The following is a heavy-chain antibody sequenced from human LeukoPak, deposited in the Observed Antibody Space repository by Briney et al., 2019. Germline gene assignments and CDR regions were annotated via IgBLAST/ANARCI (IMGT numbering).Heavy chain of an antibody. D-gene: IGHD2-15*01. CDR1: GYTFTAYY. V-gene: IGHV1-2*02. Sequence: ASVKVSCKASGYTFTAYYMHGVRQAPGQGREWMGWIDSKNGDTKYAQKFERRLNISRDTSIARAYMQLRSLISDDRAVYYCAXXXYCSDXRCSVQRVASWXQGTPVTVSS. CDR3: AXXXYCSDXRCSVQRVAS. J-gene: IGHJ4*02. CDR2: IDSKNGDT.